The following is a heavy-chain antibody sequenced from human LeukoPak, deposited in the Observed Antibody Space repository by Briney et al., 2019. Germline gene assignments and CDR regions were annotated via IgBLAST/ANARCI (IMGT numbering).Heavy chain of an antibody. CDR3: AGAGIQLWPDFGY. CDR1: GGSVSSGSYY. J-gene: IGHJ4*02. CDR2: IYYSGST. Sequence: SETLSLTCTVSGGSVSSGSYYWSWIRQPPGKGLEWIGYIYYSGSTNYNPSLKSRVTISVDTSKNQFSLKLSSVTAADTAVYYCAGAGIQLWPDFGYWGQGTLVTVSS. D-gene: IGHD5-18*01. V-gene: IGHV4-61*01.